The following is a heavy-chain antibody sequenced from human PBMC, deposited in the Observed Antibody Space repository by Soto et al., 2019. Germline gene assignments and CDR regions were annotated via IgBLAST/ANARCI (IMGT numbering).Heavy chain of an antibody. CDR2: ISAYNGNT. J-gene: IGHJ4*02. V-gene: IGHV1-18*01. CDR3: ARVDLCSGGSCYFLVDY. Sequence: ASVKVSCKASGYTFTSYGISWVRQAPGQGLEWMGWISAYNGNTNYAQKLQGRVTMTTDTSTSTAYMELRSLRSDDTAVYYCARVDLCSGGSCYFLVDYWGQGTLVTVSS. D-gene: IGHD2-15*01. CDR1: GYTFTSYG.